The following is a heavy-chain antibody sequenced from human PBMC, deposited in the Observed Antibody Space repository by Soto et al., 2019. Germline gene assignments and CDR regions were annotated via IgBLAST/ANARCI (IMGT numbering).Heavy chain of an antibody. V-gene: IGHV4-4*02. CDR2: IYHSGST. CDR3: ASYSSSWGYYFDY. J-gene: IGHJ4*02. CDR1: GGSISSSNW. D-gene: IGHD6-13*01. Sequence: NPSETLSLTCAVSGGSISSSNWWSWVRQPPGKGLEWIGEIYHSGSTNCNPSLKSRVTISVDKSKNQFSLKLSSVTAADTAVYYCASYSSSWGYYFDYWGQGTLVTVSS.